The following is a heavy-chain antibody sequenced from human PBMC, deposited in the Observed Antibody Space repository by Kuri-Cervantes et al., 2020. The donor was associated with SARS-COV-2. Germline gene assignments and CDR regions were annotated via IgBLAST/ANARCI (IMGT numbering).Heavy chain of an antibody. Sequence: SETLSLTCTVSGGSISSYYWSWIRQPAGKGLEWIGRIYTSGSNNYNPSLKSRVTMSVDTSKNQFSLKLSSVTAADTAVYYCARVPGGYSYGPFDYWGQGTLVTVSS. CDR3: ARVPGGYSYGPFDY. D-gene: IGHD5-18*01. CDR1: GGSISSYY. J-gene: IGHJ4*02. V-gene: IGHV4-4*07. CDR2: IYTSGSN.